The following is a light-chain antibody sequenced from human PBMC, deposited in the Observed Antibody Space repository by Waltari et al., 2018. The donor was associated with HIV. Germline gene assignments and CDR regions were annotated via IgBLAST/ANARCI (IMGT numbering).Light chain of an antibody. V-gene: IGKV3-11*01. CDR3: QQHSTWPRT. CDR2: DAS. J-gene: IGKJ4*01. CDR1: QSVSTA. Sequence: EAVLTQPPATLSLSQGERATLACSASQSVSTALAWYQQKPGQAPRLLMSDASTRATGIPARFGGSGSGTDFTLTISCLEPEDFAVYYFQQHSTWPRTFGGGTTVEIK.